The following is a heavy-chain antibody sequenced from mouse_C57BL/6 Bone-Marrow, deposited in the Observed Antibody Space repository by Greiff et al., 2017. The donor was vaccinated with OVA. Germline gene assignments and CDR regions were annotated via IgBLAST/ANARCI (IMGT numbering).Heavy chain of an antibody. CDR1: GFTFSNYW. D-gene: IGHD1-1*01. Sequence: EVKLMESGGGLVQPGGSMKLSCVASGFTFSNYWMNWVRQSPEKGLEWVAQIRLKSDNYATHYAESVKGRFTISRDDSKSSVYLQMNNLRAEDTGIYYCTSGLLRQYGDYWGQGTTLTVSS. V-gene: IGHV6-3*01. CDR3: TSGLLRQYGDY. J-gene: IGHJ2*01. CDR2: IRLKSDNYAT.